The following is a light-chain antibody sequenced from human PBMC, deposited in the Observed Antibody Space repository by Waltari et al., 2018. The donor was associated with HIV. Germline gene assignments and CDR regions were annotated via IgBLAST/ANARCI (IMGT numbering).Light chain of an antibody. J-gene: IGLJ2*01. CDR2: DVS. Sequence: QSVLTQPASVSGSPGQSITISCPGTNDEMGSYVYFSWFQKHPGKAPKLLMYDVSSRPSGVSDRFSGSKSGHTASLTISGIQTEDEAHYYCTSYTSLTTVVFGGGTKLTVL. CDR3: TSYTSLTTVV. V-gene: IGLV2-14*03. CDR1: NDEMGSYVY.